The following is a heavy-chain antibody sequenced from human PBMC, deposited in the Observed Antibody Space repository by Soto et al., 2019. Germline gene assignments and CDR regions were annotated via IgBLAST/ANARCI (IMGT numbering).Heavy chain of an antibody. V-gene: IGHV4-59*08. Sequence: QVQLQESGPGLVKPSETLSLTCTVSGGSISSYYWTWIRQPPGKGLEWIGFMYNSGSTHYNPSLKSRVTTSLDTSKNQFSLNLRSVTAADTAVYYCASMGYHYGSGSYPLDYWGQGTLVTVSS. J-gene: IGHJ4*02. CDR1: GGSISSYY. D-gene: IGHD3-10*01. CDR3: ASMGYHYGSGSYPLDY. CDR2: MYNSGST.